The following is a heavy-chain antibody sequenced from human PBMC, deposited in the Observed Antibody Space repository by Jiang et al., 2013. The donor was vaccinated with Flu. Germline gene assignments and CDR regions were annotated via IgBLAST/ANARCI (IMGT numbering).Heavy chain of an antibody. J-gene: IGHJ6*03. Sequence: TFTGYYMHWVRQAPGQGLEWMGWINPNSGGTNYAQKFQGWVTMTRDTSISTAYMELSRLRSDDTAVYYCARDKREGARAQYYYYYMDVWGKGTTVTVSS. V-gene: IGHV1-2*04. CDR3: ARDKREGARAQYYYYYMDV. D-gene: IGHD1-26*01. CDR1: TFTGYY. CDR2: INPNSGGT.